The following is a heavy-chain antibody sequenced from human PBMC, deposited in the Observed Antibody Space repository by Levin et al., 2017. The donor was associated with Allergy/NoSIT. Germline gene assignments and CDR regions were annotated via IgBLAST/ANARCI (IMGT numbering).Heavy chain of an antibody. V-gene: IGHV1-69*13. J-gene: IGHJ4*01. CDR3: ASGRPSPYM. D-gene: IGHD3-16*01. CDR2: IIFGTP. Sequence: GASVKVSCKTSGGTFSGHGIIWVRQAPGQGLDWMGEIIFGTPSYARKFQGRVALTADESLTTVYMELSSVRSDDTAVYYCASGRPSPYMWGQGTLVTVSS. CDR1: GGTFSGHG.